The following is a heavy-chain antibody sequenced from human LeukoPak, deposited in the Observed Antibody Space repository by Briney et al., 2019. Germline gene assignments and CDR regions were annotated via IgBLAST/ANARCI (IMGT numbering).Heavy chain of an antibody. CDR3: ARDRGNTQRGNYYFDY. Sequence: PGGSLRLSCAASGFTFSSYAMSWVRQAPGKGLEWVSAISGSGGSTYYADSVKGRFTTSRDNSKNTLYLQMNSLRAEDTAVYYCARDRGNTQRGNYYFDYWGQGTLVTVSS. CDR2: ISGSGGST. J-gene: IGHJ4*02. CDR1: GFTFSSYA. V-gene: IGHV3-23*01. D-gene: IGHD3-10*01.